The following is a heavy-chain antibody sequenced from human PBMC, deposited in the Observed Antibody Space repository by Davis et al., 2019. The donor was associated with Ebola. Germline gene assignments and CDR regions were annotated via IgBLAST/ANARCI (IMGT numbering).Heavy chain of an antibody. Sequence: PGGSLRLSCAASGFTFSSYWMHWVRQAPGKGLVWVSRINSDGSSTSYADSVKGRFTISRDNAKNTLYLQMNSPRAEDTAVYYCARDKRELLWGYGMDVWGQGTTVTVSS. J-gene: IGHJ6*02. CDR3: ARDKRELLWGYGMDV. D-gene: IGHD1-26*01. CDR2: INSDGSST. V-gene: IGHV3-74*01. CDR1: GFTFSSYW.